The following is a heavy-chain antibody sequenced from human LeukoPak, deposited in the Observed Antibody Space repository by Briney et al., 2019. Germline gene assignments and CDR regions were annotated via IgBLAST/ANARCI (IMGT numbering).Heavy chain of an antibody. CDR1: GGSFSGYY. V-gene: IGHV4-34*01. J-gene: IGHJ4*02. Sequence: SETLSLTCAVYGGSFSGYYWSWIRQPPGRGLEWIGEINHSGSTNYNPSLKSRVTISVDTSKNQFSLKLSSVTAADTAVYYCARAVLRYFPYWGQGTLVTVSS. D-gene: IGHD3-9*01. CDR2: INHSGST. CDR3: ARAVLRYFPY.